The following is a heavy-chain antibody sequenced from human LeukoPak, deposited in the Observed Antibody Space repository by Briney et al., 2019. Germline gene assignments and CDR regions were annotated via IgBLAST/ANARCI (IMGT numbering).Heavy chain of an antibody. CDR1: GYTFTGYY. Sequence: ASVKVTCKASGYTFTGYYMHWVRQAPGQGLEWMGWINPNSGGTNYAQKFQGRVTMTRDTSISTAYMELSRLRSDDTAVYYCARTRTPGPIESFQHWGQGTLVTVSS. J-gene: IGHJ1*01. CDR3: ARTRTPGPIESFQH. CDR2: INPNSGGT. D-gene: IGHD1-14*01. V-gene: IGHV1-2*02.